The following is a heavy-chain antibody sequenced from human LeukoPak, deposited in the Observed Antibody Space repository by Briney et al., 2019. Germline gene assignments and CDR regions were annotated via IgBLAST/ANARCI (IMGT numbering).Heavy chain of an antibody. CDR3: ANYQGDYGDYPPLDY. Sequence: GGSLRLSCAASGFTFSSYGMHWVRQAPGKGLEWVAVISYDGSNKYYADSVKGRFTISRDNSKNTLYLQMNSLRAEDTAVYYCANYQGDYGDYPPLDYWGQGTLVTVSS. D-gene: IGHD4-17*01. CDR1: GFTFSSYG. J-gene: IGHJ4*02. CDR2: ISYDGSNK. V-gene: IGHV3-30*18.